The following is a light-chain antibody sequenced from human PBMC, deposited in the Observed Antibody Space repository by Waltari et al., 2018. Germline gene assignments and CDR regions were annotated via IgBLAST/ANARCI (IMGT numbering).Light chain of an antibody. CDR1: RSNIHRSY. CDR2: RNN. Sequence: QPVLPQPPSASGTPAQRVPIPCSGSRSNIHRSYVYSYQQLPGTAPKLLIYRNNQRPSGVPDRFSGSKSGTSASLAISGLRSEDEADYYCASWDDNLSGWVFGGGTKLTVL. V-gene: IGLV1-47*01. J-gene: IGLJ3*02. CDR3: ASWDDNLSGWV.